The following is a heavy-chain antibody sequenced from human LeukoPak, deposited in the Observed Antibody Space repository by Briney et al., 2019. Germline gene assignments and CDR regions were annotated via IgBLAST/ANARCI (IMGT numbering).Heavy chain of an antibody. Sequence: GGSLRLSCAASGFTFSSYWMTWVRQVPGKGLEWVASIKQDGSEKYYVDSVKGRFTISSDNAKNSLYLQINSLRAEDTAVYYCARAAGATYYYYYMDVWGEGTTVTVS. CDR2: IKQDGSEK. J-gene: IGHJ6*03. V-gene: IGHV3-7*01. D-gene: IGHD4-17*01. CDR3: ARAAGATYYYYYMDV. CDR1: GFTFSSYW.